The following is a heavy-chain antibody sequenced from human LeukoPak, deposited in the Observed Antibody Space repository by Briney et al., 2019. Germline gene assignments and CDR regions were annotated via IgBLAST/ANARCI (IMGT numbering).Heavy chain of an antibody. CDR2: ISYDGSNK. CDR1: GFTFSSYA. J-gene: IGHJ4*02. V-gene: IGHV3-30*04. Sequence: GRSLRLSCAASGFTFSSYAMHWVRQAPGKGLEWVAVISYDGSNKYYADSVKGRFTISRDNSKNTLYLQMNSLRAEDTAVYYCASSIAVAGQFDYWGQGTLVTVSS. CDR3: ASSIAVAGQFDY. D-gene: IGHD6-19*01.